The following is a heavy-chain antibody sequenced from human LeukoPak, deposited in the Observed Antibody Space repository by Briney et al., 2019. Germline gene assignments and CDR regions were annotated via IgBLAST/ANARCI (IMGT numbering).Heavy chain of an antibody. D-gene: IGHD2-2*01. CDR1: GGSFSGYY. CDR2: INHSGST. J-gene: IGHJ5*02. CDR3: ARGKRRVVQAARQRKNWFDP. Sequence: PSETLSLTCAVYGGSFSGYYWSWIRQPPGKGLEWIGEINHSGSTNYNPSLKSRVTISVDTSKNQFSLKLSSVTAADTAVYYCARGKRRVVQAARQRKNWFDPWGQGTLVTVSS. V-gene: IGHV4-34*01.